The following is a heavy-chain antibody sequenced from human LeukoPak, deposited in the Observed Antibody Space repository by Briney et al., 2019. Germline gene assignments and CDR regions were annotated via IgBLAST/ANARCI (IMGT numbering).Heavy chain of an antibody. J-gene: IGHJ5*02. D-gene: IGHD3-10*01. CDR2: IYDSGST. V-gene: IGHV4-39*01. CDR1: GVSITNGYN. CDR3: ARHYGP. Sequence: PSQTLSLTCTVSGVSITNGYNWDWIRQPPGKGLEWIGSIYDSGSTYYNPSLKSRVTISVDTSKSQFSLKLNSVTAADTAVYYCARHYGPWGQGTLVTVSS.